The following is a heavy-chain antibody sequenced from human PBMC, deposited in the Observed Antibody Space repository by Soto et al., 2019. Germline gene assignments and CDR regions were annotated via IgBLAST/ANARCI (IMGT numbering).Heavy chain of an antibody. J-gene: IGHJ6*02. CDR1: GGSISSSSYY. CDR2: IYYSGST. D-gene: IGHD3-10*01. V-gene: IGHV4-39*02. Sequence: SETLSLTCTVSGGSISSSSYYWGWIRQPPWKGLEWIGSIYYSGSTYYNPSLKSRVTISVDTSKNQFSLKLSSVTAADTAVYYCARDYYGSGSPEKYGMDVWGQGTTVTVSS. CDR3: ARDYYGSGSPEKYGMDV.